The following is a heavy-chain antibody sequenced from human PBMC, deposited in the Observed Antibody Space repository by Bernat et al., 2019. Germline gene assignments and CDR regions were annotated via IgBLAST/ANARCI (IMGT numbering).Heavy chain of an antibody. V-gene: IGHV3-30-3*01. CDR2: ISYDGSNK. CDR3: EVGVYCISTSCYEDAFDI. CDR1: GFTFSSYA. J-gene: IGHJ3*02. Sequence: QVQLVESGGGVVQPGMSLRLSCAASGFTFSSYAMHWVRQAPGKGLEWVAVISYDGSNKYYADSVKGRFTISRDNSKNTLYLQMNSLRAEDTAVYYCEVGVYCISTSCYEDAFDIWGQGTMVTVAS. D-gene: IGHD2-2*01.